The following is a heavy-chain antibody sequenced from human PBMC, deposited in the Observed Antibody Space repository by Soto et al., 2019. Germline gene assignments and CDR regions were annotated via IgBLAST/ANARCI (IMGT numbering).Heavy chain of an antibody. CDR1: GLTVSGKKY. CDR3: ATWHEREHAYDV. V-gene: IGHV3-53*01. D-gene: IGHD1-1*01. CDR2: LYDVDGS. J-gene: IGHJ3*01. Sequence: DVQLVESGGGLMQPGDSLRLSCAASGLTVSGKKYVAWVRQAPGNVLEWVSALYDVDGSFYADSVKGRFTTSSDSSKTTVYLQMNGLRPDDTAVYYCATWHEREHAYDVWGQGTTVTVSS.